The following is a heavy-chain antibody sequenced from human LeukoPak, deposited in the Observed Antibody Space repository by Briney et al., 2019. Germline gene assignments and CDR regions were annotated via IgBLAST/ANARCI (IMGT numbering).Heavy chain of an antibody. CDR3: ARDQGGTTNKAYDI. CDR1: GDSISGYY. J-gene: IGHJ3*02. CDR2: MSQSGTT. V-gene: IGHV4-4*07. D-gene: IGHD1-7*01. Sequence: SETLSLTCTVSGDSISGYYWSWIRQPAGKGLELIGRMSQSGTTNHNPSLKSRVTMSVDTSKNQFSLRLSSVTAADTALYYCARDQGGTTNKAYDICGQGTMVTVSS.